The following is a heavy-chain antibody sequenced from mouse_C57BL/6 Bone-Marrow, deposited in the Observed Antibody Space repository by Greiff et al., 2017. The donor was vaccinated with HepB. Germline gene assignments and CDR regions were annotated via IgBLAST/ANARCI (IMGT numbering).Heavy chain of an antibody. V-gene: IGHV1-69*01. CDR1: GYTFTSYW. CDR3: ARVGGRALDY. J-gene: IGHJ2*01. D-gene: IGHD1-1*02. CDR2: IDPSDSYT. Sequence: QVQLKESGAELVMPGASVKLSCKASGYTFTSYWMHWVKQRPGPGLEWIGEIDPSDSYTNYNQKFKGKSTLTVDKSSSTAYMQLSSLTSEDSAVYYCARVGGRALDYWGQGTTLTVSS.